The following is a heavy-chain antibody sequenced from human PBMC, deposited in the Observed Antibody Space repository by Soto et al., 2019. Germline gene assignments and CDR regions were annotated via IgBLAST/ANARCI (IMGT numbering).Heavy chain of an antibody. J-gene: IGHJ4*02. V-gene: IGHV3-7*04. D-gene: IGHD6-19*01. Sequence: EVQLVESGGGLVQPGGSLRLSCAASGFTFNNYWMTWVSQTPGRGLEGVAKISQDGSERHYVDSVKGRFTISRDNAKNSLFLQMNNLRAEDTAIYYCARVSGFAVRDYWGQGTLVTVSS. CDR2: ISQDGSER. CDR1: GFTFNNYW. CDR3: ARVSGFAVRDY.